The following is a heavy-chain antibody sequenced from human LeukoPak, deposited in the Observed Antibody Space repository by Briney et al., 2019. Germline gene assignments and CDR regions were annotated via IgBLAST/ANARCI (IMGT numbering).Heavy chain of an antibody. D-gene: IGHD2-15*01. CDR1: GYSMNTYY. V-gene: IGHV4-59*01. CDR2: IYNREST. Sequence: SETLSLTCTVSGYSMNTYYWNWIRQPPGKGLEWIGYIYNRESTNYNPSLKSRVTISIDTSKNQFSLKLISVTPADTAVYYCASRSWYFDYWGQGTLVTVSS. J-gene: IGHJ4*02. CDR3: ASRSWYFDY.